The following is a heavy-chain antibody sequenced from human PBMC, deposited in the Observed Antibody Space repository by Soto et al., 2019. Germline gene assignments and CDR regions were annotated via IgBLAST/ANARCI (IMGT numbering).Heavy chain of an antibody. Sequence: QVQLVQSGAEVKKPGASVKVSCKASGYTFTSYGISWVRQAPGQGLEWLGWISAYNGNTNYAQKLQGRVTMTTDTSTSTAYMELRSRRSDDTAVYYCARFMTYYYDSSGYYASDWGQGTLVTVSS. J-gene: IGHJ1*01. CDR3: ARFMTYYYDSSGYYASD. V-gene: IGHV1-18*01. CDR2: ISAYNGNT. CDR1: GYTFTSYG. D-gene: IGHD3-22*01.